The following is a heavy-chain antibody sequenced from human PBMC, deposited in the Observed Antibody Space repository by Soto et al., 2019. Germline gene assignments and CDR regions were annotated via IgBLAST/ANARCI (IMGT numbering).Heavy chain of an antibody. CDR2: ITASGDVE. J-gene: IGHJ5*02. V-gene: IGHV3-23*01. D-gene: IGHD5-12*01. CDR1: GFTFSNSV. CDR3: AKGSSREGYT. Sequence: EVQLLGSGGDLVQPGGSLRLSCAASGFTFSNSVMTWVRQAPGKGLDWVSSITASGDVEAYADSVRARFTISRDNSKNTLALQMSSLRVDDTAVYYCAKGSSREGYTWGQGTLVTVSS.